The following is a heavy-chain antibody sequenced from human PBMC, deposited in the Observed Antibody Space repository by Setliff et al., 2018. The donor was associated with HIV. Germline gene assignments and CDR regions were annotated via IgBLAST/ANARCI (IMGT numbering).Heavy chain of an antibody. J-gene: IGHJ6*02. D-gene: IGHD1-26*01. CDR1: GASIGSSTYY. CDR2: IYYSGST. Sequence: KPSETLSLTCTVSGASIGSSTYYWGCIRQPPGKGLEWIGSIYYSGSTYYNPSLKSRVTISRDTSKNHFSLDLYSVTAADTAVYYCARDHNSGTLHAFDLWGQGTTVTVS. CDR3: ARDHNSGTLHAFDL. V-gene: IGHV4-39*02.